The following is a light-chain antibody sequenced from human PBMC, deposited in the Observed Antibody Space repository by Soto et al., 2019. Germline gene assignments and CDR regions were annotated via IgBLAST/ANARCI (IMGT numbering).Light chain of an antibody. J-gene: IGKJ5*01. CDR2: DAS. CDR3: QQYGDWPPDT. Sequence: EIVMTQSPATLSVSPGERATLSCRASQSVSRNLAWYQQKPGQPPRLLIYDASTRATGVPARFGGSGSGTEFTLTISGLQSEDFAVYYCQQYGDWPPDTFGQGTRLEIK. CDR1: QSVSRN. V-gene: IGKV3-15*01.